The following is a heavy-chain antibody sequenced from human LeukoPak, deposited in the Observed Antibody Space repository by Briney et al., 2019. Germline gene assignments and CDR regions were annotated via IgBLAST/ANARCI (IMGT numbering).Heavy chain of an antibody. CDR3: ARHLGDGYNLGLDY. CDR2: IYYSGST. CDR1: GGSISSYY. D-gene: IGHD5-24*01. V-gene: IGHV4-59*08. J-gene: IGHJ4*02. Sequence: SETLSLTCTVSGGSISSYYWSWIRQPPGKGLEWSGYIYYSGSTNYNPSLKSRVTISVDTSKNQFSLKLSSVTAADTAVYYCARHLGDGYNLGLDYWGQGTLVTVSS.